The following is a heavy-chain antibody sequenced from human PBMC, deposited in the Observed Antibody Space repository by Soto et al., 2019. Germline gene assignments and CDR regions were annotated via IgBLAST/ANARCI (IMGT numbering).Heavy chain of an antibody. J-gene: IGHJ6*02. V-gene: IGHV1-69*12. CDR1: GGTFSSYA. CDR3: ARAPRVQLRYFDWLYPRGGMDV. Sequence: QVQLVQSGAEVKKPGSSVKVSCKASGGTFSSYAISWVRQAPGQGLEWMGGIIPIFGTANYAQKFQGRVTITADECTSTAYMGLSSLRSEATAVYYCARAPRVQLRYFDWLYPRGGMDVWGQGTTVTVSS. D-gene: IGHD3-9*01. CDR2: IIPIFGTA.